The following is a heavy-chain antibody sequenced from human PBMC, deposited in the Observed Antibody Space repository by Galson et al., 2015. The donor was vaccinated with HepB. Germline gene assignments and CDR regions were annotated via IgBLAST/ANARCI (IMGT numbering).Heavy chain of an antibody. V-gene: IGHV4-59*01. CDR3: ARVVDTAMDTFDY. CDR2: ITYSGGT. D-gene: IGHD5-18*01. CDR1: GGSISSYF. Sequence: SETLSLTCTVSGGSISSYFWSWIRQPPGKGLEWIAYITYSGGTNYNPSLKSRVTMSIDTSNNQFSLRLTSVTAADTAVYYCARVVDTAMDTFDYWGQGTLVTVSS. J-gene: IGHJ4*02.